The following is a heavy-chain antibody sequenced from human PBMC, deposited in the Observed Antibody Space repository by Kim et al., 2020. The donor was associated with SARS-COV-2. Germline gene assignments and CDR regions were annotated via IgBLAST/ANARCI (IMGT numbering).Heavy chain of an antibody. CDR3: AREYLWALDI. D-gene: IGHD2-8*01. J-gene: IGHJ3*02. CDR1: GFDFSSYS. V-gene: IGHV3-48*02. Sequence: GGSLRLSCAASGFDFSSYSFNWVRQAPGKGLQWLSYISIDSNGKHYEDSVKGRFTISRDDAANSVYLQMTSLRDEDTAVYYCAREYLWALDIWGQGTIVTVSS. CDR2: ISIDSNGK.